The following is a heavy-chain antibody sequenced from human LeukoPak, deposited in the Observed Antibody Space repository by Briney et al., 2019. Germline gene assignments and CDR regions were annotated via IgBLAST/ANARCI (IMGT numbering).Heavy chain of an antibody. J-gene: IGHJ5*02. CDR3: ARDIPTFGVVSENP. CDR2: INWNGGST. D-gene: IGHD3-3*01. CDR1: GFTFDDYG. Sequence: GGSLRLSCAASGFTFDDYGMSWVRQAPGKGLEWVSGINWNGGSTGYADSVKGRFTVSRDNAKNSLYLQMNSLRAEDTALYYCARDIPTFGVVSENPWGQGTLVTVSS. V-gene: IGHV3-20*04.